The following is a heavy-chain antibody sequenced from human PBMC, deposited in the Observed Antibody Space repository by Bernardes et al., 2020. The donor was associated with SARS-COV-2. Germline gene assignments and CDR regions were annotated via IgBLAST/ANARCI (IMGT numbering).Heavy chain of an antibody. J-gene: IGHJ6*02. V-gene: IGHV3-33*01. Sequence: GGSLRLSCAASGFTFSSYGMHWVRQAPGKGLEWVAIIRNDGSNKYYADSVKGRFAISRDNSMNTLYLQMNSLRAEDTAVYYCARDAYYYDRSGYSWGKYDYYGMDVWSQGNTVTVSS. CDR1: GFTFSSYG. CDR3: ARDAYYYDRSGYSWGKYDYYGMDV. CDR2: IRNDGSNK. D-gene: IGHD3-22*01.